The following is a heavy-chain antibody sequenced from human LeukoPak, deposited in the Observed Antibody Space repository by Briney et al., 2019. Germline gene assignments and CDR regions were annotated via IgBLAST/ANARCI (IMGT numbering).Heavy chain of an antibody. J-gene: IGHJ6*02. CDR3: AKTTVTTGYYYGMDV. D-gene: IGHD4-17*01. CDR2: ISYDGSNK. CDR1: GFTFGSYA. Sequence: GGSLRLSCAASGFTFGSYAMHWVCQAPGKGLEWVAVISYDGSNKYYADSVKGRFTISRDNSKNTLYLQMNSLRAEDTAVYYCAKTTVTTGYYYGMDVWGQGTTVTVSS. V-gene: IGHV3-30-3*01.